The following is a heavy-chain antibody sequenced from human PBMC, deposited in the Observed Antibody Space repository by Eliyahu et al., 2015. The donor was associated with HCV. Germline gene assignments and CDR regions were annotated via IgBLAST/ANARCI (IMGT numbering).Heavy chain of an antibody. Sequence: EVQLVESGGGLVQPGGSLXLSCAASGFSLSTYAMTWVRQAXGKGLXWVXHIGSGGGFIYYGDSMEGRFTISRDNAKNSLYLQMNSLRDEDTAVYYCVSVRVQLGIVHWGQGILVTVSS. CDR3: VSVRVQLGIVH. CDR2: IGSGGGFI. J-gene: IGHJ5*02. CDR1: GFSLSTYA. D-gene: IGHD7-27*01. V-gene: IGHV3-48*02.